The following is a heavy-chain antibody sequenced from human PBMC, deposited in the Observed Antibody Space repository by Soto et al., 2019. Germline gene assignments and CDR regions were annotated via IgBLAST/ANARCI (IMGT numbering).Heavy chain of an antibody. CDR2: IYYSGSA. CDR1: GGSISSGDYY. J-gene: IGHJ4*02. CDR3: ARDASSNWHHFDY. D-gene: IGHD6-13*01. Sequence: PSETLSLTCIVSGGSISSGDYYWSWIRQHPGKGLEWIGYIYYSGSAYYNPSLKSRVSMSVDTSKNQCSLKLSSVTAADTAIYFCARDASSNWHHFDYWGQGTLVTVSS. V-gene: IGHV4-31*03.